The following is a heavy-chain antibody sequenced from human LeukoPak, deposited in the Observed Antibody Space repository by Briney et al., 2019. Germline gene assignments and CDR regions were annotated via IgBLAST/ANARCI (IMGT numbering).Heavy chain of an antibody. J-gene: IGHJ5*02. CDR1: GYTFASYP. V-gene: IGHV1-3*01. CDR2: INAGNGNT. D-gene: IGHD4-17*01. Sequence: ASVKVSCKAPGYTFASYPMHWVRQVPGQRLEWMGWINAGNGNTRYSQKFQGRVTITRDTSASTAYMVLSSLRSEDTAVYYCARDDSGDSVWLTYNWFDPWGQGTLVTVSS. CDR3: ARDDSGDSVWLTYNWFDP.